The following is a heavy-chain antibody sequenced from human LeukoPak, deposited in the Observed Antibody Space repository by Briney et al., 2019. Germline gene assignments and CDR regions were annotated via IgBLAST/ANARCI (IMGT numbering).Heavy chain of an antibody. V-gene: IGHV3-23*01. CDR2: ISGSGGST. Sequence: GGSLRLSCAASGFTFSSYAMSWVRQAPGKGLEWVSAISGSGGSTYYADSVKGRFTISRDNSKNTLYLQMNSLRAEDTAVYYCAKDETYYDFWSGPLDYFDYWGQGTLVTVSS. CDR1: GFTFSSYA. CDR3: AKDETYYDFWSGPLDYFDY. D-gene: IGHD3-3*01. J-gene: IGHJ4*02.